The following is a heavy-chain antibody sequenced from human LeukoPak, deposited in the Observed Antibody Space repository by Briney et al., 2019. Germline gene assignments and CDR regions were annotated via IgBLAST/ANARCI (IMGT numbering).Heavy chain of an antibody. D-gene: IGHD3-3*01. V-gene: IGHV4-59*01. CDR3: ARDRGYDFWSGYTNYYMDV. J-gene: IGHJ6*03. CDR1: RGSISSYY. Sequence: SETLSLTCTVSRGSISSYYWSWIRQPPGKGLEWIGYIYYSGSTNYNPSLKSRVTISVDTSKNQFSLKLSSVTAADTAVYYCARDRGYDFWSGYTNYYMDVWGKGTTVTVSS. CDR2: IYYSGST.